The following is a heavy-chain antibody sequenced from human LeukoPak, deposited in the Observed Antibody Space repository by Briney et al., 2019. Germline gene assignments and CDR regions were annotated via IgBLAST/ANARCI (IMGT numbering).Heavy chain of an antibody. J-gene: IGHJ5*02. V-gene: IGHV4-59*01. Sequence: SETLSLTCTVSGDSISSYYWSWIRQPPGKGLEWIGYISYTGSTNYNPSLKSRVTMSIDTSKNQFSLKLSSVTAADTAVYSCARVSWPGRGSRFDPWGQGTLVTVSS. CDR2: ISYTGST. D-gene: IGHD3-16*01. CDR3: ARVSWPGRGSRFDP. CDR1: GDSISSYY.